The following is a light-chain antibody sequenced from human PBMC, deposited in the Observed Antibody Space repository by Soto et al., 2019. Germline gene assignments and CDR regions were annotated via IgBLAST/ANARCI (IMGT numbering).Light chain of an antibody. J-gene: IGLJ2*01. CDR3: SSYTSSNTVV. Sequence: QSVLTQPASVSGSPGQSITISCPGTSSDVGGYNYVSWYQQHPGKAPKLMIYEVCNRPSGVSNRFSGSKSGNTASLTISGLQAEDEADYYCSSYTSSNTVVFGGGTKLTVL. V-gene: IGLV2-14*01. CDR2: EVC. CDR1: SSDVGGYNY.